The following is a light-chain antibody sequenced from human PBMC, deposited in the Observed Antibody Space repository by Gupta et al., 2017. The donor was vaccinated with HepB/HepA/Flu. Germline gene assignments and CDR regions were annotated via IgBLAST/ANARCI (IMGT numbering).Light chain of an antibody. V-gene: IGLV3-21*04. J-gene: IGLJ3*02. CDR3: QVWDSSSDPPV. CDR1: NIGSKS. Sequence: SSVLTQPPSVSVAPGKTARITCGGKNIGSKSVHWYQQKPGQAPVLVIYYDSDRPSGIPERFYSSNSGNTATLTISRVEAGDEADYYCQVWDSSSDPPVFGGGTKLTVL. CDR2: YDS.